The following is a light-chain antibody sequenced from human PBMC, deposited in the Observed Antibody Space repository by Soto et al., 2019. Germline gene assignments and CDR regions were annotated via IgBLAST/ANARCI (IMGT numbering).Light chain of an antibody. CDR1: QSVSSY. Sequence: EIVLTQSPATLSLSPGERATLACRASQSVSSYLAWYQHKPGQAPRLLSYDASNRATGVPARFSGSASGTDFTLTISSLEPEDFTLYYCQQRSNWPTFGPGTRVDV. V-gene: IGKV3-11*01. J-gene: IGKJ3*01. CDR3: QQRSNWPT. CDR2: DAS.